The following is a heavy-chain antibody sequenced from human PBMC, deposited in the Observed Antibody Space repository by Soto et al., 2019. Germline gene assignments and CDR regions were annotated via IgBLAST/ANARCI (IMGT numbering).Heavy chain of an antibody. Sequence: PGGSLRLSCSASGFPFTSYGMHWVRQAPGKGLEYVSAITSHGGTTYYADSVKGRFTISRDNSKNTLYLQMNSLRAEDTAVYYCAKDSGSSGYGMDVWGQGTTVTVSS. CDR1: GFPFTSYG. CDR2: ITSHGGTT. V-gene: IGHV3-64*04. CDR3: AKDSGSSGYGMDV. D-gene: IGHD3-22*01. J-gene: IGHJ6*02.